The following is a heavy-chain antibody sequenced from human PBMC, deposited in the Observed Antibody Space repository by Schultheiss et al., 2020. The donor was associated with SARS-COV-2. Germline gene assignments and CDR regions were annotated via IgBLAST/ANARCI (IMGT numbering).Heavy chain of an antibody. J-gene: IGHJ4*02. CDR1: GGTFSSYA. CDR2: ISAYNGNT. V-gene: IGHV1-18*01. D-gene: IGHD6-19*01. CDR3: ARELPPAYSSGWTDFDY. Sequence: ASVKVSCKASGGTFSSYAISWVRQAPGQGLEWMGWISAYNGNTNYAQKLQGRVTMTTDTSTSTAYMELRSLRSDDTAVYYCARELPPAYSSGWTDFDYWGQGTLVTVSS.